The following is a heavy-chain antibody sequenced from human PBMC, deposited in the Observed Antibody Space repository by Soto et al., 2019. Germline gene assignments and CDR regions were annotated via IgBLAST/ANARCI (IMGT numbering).Heavy chain of an antibody. CDR3: AGLNFDILPAYYAFDI. V-gene: IGHV3-30*03. D-gene: IGHD3-9*01. J-gene: IGHJ3*02. CDR1: GFTFSDYA. Sequence: GGSLRLSCAASGFTFSDYAMHWVRQAPGKGLEWVAVVSHDGRNTHYADSVKGRFTISRDSSKNTVSLEMTSLRAEDTAVYYCAGLNFDILPAYYAFDIWGQGTMVTVSS. CDR2: VSHDGRNT.